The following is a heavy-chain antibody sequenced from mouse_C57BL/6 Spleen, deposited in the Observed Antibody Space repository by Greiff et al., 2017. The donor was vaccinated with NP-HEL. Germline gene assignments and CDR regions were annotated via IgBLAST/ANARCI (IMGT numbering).Heavy chain of an antibody. Sequence: QVQLQQSGAELVRPGASVTLSCKASGYTFTDYEMHWVKQTPVHGLEWIGAIDPETGGTAYNQKFKSKAILTADKSSSTAYMELRSLTSDDSAVYYCTTAGYAMDDWGQGTSVTVSS. J-gene: IGHJ4*01. V-gene: IGHV1-15*01. CDR3: TTAGYAMDD. CDR1: GYTFTDYE. D-gene: IGHD1-2*01. CDR2: IDPETGGT.